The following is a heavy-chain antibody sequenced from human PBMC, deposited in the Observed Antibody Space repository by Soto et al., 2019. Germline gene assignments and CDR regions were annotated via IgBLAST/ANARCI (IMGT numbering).Heavy chain of an antibody. CDR2: ISGSGGST. CDR3: AKRVAVAGNFDY. V-gene: IGHV3-23*01. D-gene: IGHD6-19*01. Sequence: EVQLLESGGGLVQPGGSLRLSCAASGFTFSSYAMSWVRQAPGKGLEWVSAISGSGGSTYYADSVKGRFTISRDNSKNAFDLQMHRRRSEDTAVYYCAKRVAVAGNFDYWGQSTLVTVSS. CDR1: GFTFSSYA. J-gene: IGHJ4*02.